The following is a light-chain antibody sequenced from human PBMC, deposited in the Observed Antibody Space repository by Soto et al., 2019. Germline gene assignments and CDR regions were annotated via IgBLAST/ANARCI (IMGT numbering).Light chain of an antibody. CDR2: GAS. J-gene: IGKJ3*01. V-gene: IGKV3-20*01. CDR3: QQYSNWPL. Sequence: EIVLTQSTGTLSLSPGERATLSCRASQSVSNNYLAWYQQKPGQAPRLLIYGASSRATGIPDRFSGSGSGTEFTLTISSLQSEDFAVYYCQQYSNWPLFGPGTKVDIK. CDR1: QSVSNNY.